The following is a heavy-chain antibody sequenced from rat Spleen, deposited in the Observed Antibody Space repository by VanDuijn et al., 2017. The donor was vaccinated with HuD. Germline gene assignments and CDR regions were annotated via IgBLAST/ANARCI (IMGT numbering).Heavy chain of an antibody. CDR2: MRYNGDT. CDR3: TIHPRY. D-gene: IGHD3-1*01. Sequence: QVQLKESGPGLVQPSQTLSLTCTVSGFSLIRYNVQWVRQPPGKGLEWMGRMRYNGDTTYNSALKSRLSISRDTSKNQVFLKMNSLQTEDTGTYYCTIHPRYWGQGVMVTVSS. J-gene: IGHJ2*01. CDR1: GFSLIRYN. V-gene: IGHV2-63*01.